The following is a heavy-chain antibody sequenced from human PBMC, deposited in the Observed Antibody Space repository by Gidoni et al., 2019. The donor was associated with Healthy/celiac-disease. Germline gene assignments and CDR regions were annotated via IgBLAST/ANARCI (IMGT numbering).Heavy chain of an antibody. CDR2: ISGSGGST. Sequence: EVQLLESGGGLVQPGGSLRLSCAASGFTFSSYAMSWVRQAPGKGLEWVSAISGSGGSTYYADSVKGRFTISRDNSKNTLYLQMNSLRAEDTAVYDCAKDYREVVAATAGWFDPWGQGTLVTVSS. D-gene: IGHD2-15*01. J-gene: IGHJ5*02. CDR1: GFTFSSYA. CDR3: AKDYREVVAATAGWFDP. V-gene: IGHV3-23*01.